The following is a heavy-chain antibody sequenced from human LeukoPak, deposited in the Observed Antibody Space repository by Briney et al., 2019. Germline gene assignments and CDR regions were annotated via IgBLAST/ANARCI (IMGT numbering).Heavy chain of an antibody. Sequence: GGSLRLSCAASGFTFSSYAMHWVRQAPGKGLEWVALISYDGSNKYYADSVKGRFTISRDNSKNTLYLQMNSLRAEDTAVYYCAKSRRVKAFDYWGQGTLVTVSS. CDR3: AKSRRVKAFDY. V-gene: IGHV3-30*04. J-gene: IGHJ4*02. D-gene: IGHD6-6*01. CDR2: ISYDGSNK. CDR1: GFTFSSYA.